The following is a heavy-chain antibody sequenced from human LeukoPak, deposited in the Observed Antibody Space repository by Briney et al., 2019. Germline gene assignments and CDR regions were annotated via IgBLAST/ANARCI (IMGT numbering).Heavy chain of an antibody. CDR1: GGSISSYY. D-gene: IGHD3-9*01. CDR2: MDISGST. Sequence: PSETLSLTCTVSGGSISSYYWSWIRQPAGKGLEWIGRMDISGSTNYNPSLKSRVTMSVGTSKNQFSLKLNSVTAADTAVYYCAREGDDILTGYSFDAFDVWGQGTMVTVSS. V-gene: IGHV4-4*07. CDR3: AREGDDILTGYSFDAFDV. J-gene: IGHJ3*01.